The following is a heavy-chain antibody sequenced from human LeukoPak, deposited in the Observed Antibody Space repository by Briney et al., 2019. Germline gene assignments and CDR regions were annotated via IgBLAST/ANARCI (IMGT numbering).Heavy chain of an antibody. CDR3: ATLGIAADGTEEDFDD. Sequence: ASVKVSCKVSGYTLTELTMHWVRQAPGKGLEWMGGFDPEDGETIYAQKFQGRVTMTEDTSTDTAYMELSSLRSEDTAVYYCATLGIAADGTEEDFDDWGQGTLVKVSS. CDR1: GYTLTELT. J-gene: IGHJ4*02. V-gene: IGHV1-24*01. CDR2: FDPEDGET. D-gene: IGHD6-13*01.